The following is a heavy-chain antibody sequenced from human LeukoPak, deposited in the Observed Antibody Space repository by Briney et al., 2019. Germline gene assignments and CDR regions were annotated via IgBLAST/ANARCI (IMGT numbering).Heavy chain of an antibody. J-gene: IGHJ5*02. CDR2: SYTSGST. D-gene: IGHD6-13*01. Sequence: SETLSLTCTVSGGSIHSYYWSWILQPAGKGLESIGRSYTSGSTNYHPSLKRRVTISVDKSKNHFSLKLSSVSAACEGVYYCARGGGACIAAAEGCFDPWGQGTVVTVST. V-gene: IGHV4-4*07. CDR1: GGSIHSYY. CDR3: ARGGGACIAAAEGCFDP.